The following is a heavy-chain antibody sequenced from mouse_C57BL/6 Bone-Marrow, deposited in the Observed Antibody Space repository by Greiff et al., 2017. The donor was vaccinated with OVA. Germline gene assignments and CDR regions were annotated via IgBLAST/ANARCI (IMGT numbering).Heavy chain of an antibody. Sequence: VQLQQSGPELVKPGASVKISCNASGYAFSSSWMNWVKQRPGKGLEWIGRIYPGDGDTNYNGKFTGQATLTADKSSSTAYMQLSSLTAEDSAVYGCARSEPGAYWGQGTLVTVSA. CDR2: IYPGDGDT. V-gene: IGHV1-82*01. CDR1: GYAFSSSW. CDR3: ARSEPGAY. J-gene: IGHJ3*01.